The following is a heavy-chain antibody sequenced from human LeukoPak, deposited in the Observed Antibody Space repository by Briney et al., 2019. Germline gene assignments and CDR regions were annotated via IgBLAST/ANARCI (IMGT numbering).Heavy chain of an antibody. CDR3: ARDVWELGNMAPYGMDV. Sequence: GGSLRLSCVASGFTFSGFTMNWVRQAPGKGLEWVSSISSSYDYMYYADSVKGRFTISRDRSFVYLQMSRLRVEDTALYYCARDVWELGNMAPYGMDVWGQGTTVTVSS. V-gene: IGHV3-21*04. D-gene: IGHD1-26*01. J-gene: IGHJ6*02. CDR2: ISSSYDYM. CDR1: GFTFSGFT.